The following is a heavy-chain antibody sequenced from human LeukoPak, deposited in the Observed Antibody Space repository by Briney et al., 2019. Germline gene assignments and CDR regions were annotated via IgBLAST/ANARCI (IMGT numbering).Heavy chain of an antibody. J-gene: IGHJ5*02. CDR3: ARALPGYYYDRSGYNNWFDP. D-gene: IGHD3-22*01. CDR1: GGSISSGGYY. Sequence: SETLSLTCTVSGGSISSGGYYWSWIRQHPGKGLEWIGYSYYSGSTYYNPSLKSRVTISVDTSKNQFSLKLSSVTAADTAVYYCARALPGYYYDRSGYNNWFDPWGQGTLVTVCS. CDR2: SYYSGST. V-gene: IGHV4-31*03.